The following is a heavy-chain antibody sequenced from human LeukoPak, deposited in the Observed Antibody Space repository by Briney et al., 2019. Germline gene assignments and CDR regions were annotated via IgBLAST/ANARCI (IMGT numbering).Heavy chain of an antibody. V-gene: IGHV4-34*01. J-gene: IGHJ6*03. Sequence: PSETLSLTCAVYGGSFSGYYWSWIPPPGKGLEWIGEINHSGSTNYNPSLKSRVTISVDTSKNQFSLKLSSVTAADTAVYYCARGRAVSYYDILTGPGRKNYYMDVWGKGTTVTVSS. CDR2: INHSGST. CDR3: ARGRAVSYYDILTGPGRKNYYMDV. CDR1: GGSFSGYY. D-gene: IGHD3-9*01.